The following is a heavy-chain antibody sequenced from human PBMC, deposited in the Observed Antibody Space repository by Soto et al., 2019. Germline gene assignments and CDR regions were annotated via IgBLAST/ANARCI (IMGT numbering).Heavy chain of an antibody. V-gene: IGHV3-23*01. CDR3: AKSFCSSSSCFFLWVDP. Sequence: EVQLLESGGGLVQPGGSLRLSCAASGFDFSSYAMSWVRQAPGKGLECISLISGTGVPTLYAESVKGRFAVTRDNSKDTPFLEMNNLRVDDTAMYYCAKSFCSSSSCFFLWVDPWGPGTLVTVSS. D-gene: IGHD2-2*01. J-gene: IGHJ5*02. CDR1: GFDFSSYA. CDR2: ISGTGVPT.